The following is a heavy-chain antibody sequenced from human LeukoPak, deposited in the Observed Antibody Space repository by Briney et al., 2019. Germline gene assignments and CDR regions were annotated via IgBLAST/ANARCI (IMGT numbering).Heavy chain of an antibody. D-gene: IGHD6-6*01. CDR3: ARKYSGSYPFDY. V-gene: IGHV4-34*01. Sequence: PSETLSLTCAVYGGSFSGYYWSWIRQPPGKGLEWIGEINHSGSTNHNPSLKSRVTISVDTSKNQFSLKLSSVTAADTAVYYCARKYSGSYPFDYWGQGTLVTVSS. J-gene: IGHJ4*02. CDR2: INHSGST. CDR1: GGSFSGYY.